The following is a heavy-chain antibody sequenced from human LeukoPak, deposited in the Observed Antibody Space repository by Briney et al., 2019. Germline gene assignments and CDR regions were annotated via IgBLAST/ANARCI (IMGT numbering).Heavy chain of an antibody. Sequence: SETLSLTCAVYGGSFSGYYWSWIRQPPGKGLEWIGEINHSGSTNYNPSLKSRVTISVDTSKNQFSLKLSSVTDADTAVYYCARGYYYDSSGYRWGQGTLVTVSS. CDR2: INHSGST. J-gene: IGHJ4*02. D-gene: IGHD3-22*01. CDR1: GGSFSGYY. V-gene: IGHV4-34*01. CDR3: ARGYYYDSSGYR.